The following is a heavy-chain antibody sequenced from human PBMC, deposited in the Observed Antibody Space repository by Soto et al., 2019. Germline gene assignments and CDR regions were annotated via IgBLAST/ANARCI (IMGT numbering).Heavy chain of an antibody. CDR1: GFTFSNYA. D-gene: IGHD3-10*01. CDR3: PKKYYFGSGSYVFYFDY. CDR2: MSGTAGNT. Sequence: EVQLLESGGGSVQPGGSLRLSCAASGFTFSNYAMTWVRQAPGKGLEWVSTMSGTAGNTYYADSVKGRFTISRDNSKNTLYLQMNSLRAEDTAVYYCPKKYYFGSGSYVFYFDYWGQGTLVTVSS. V-gene: IGHV3-23*01. J-gene: IGHJ4*02.